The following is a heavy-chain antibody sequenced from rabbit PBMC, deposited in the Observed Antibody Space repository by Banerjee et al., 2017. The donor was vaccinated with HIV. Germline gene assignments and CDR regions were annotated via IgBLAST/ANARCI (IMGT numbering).Heavy chain of an antibody. V-gene: IGHV1S45*01. CDR1: GFSFSSSYW. D-gene: IGHD6-1*01. CDR2: IYVGSGSA. CDR3: ARDGGVGYGYMNWDL. Sequence: QEQLEESGGDLVKPEGSLTLTCTASGFSFSSSYWVCWVRQAPGKGLEWIGCIYVGSGSAAYASWAKGRFTISKTSSTTVTLQMTSLTAADTATYFCARDGGVGYGYMNWDLWGQGTLVTV. J-gene: IGHJ4*01.